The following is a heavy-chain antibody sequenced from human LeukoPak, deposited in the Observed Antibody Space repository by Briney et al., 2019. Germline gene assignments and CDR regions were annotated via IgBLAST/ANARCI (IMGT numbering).Heavy chain of an antibody. J-gene: IGHJ4*02. D-gene: IGHD3-22*01. CDR3: TRAPSSGPFDN. CDR2: MHPNTGDT. Sequence: GASVKVSCRASGYTFTGYYIHWVRQDPGQGLEWMGWMHPNTGDTDYAQKFQGRITMTRDTSISTAYMELSRLRSDDTALYYCTRAPSSGPFDNWGQGSLVTVSS. CDR1: GYTFTGYY. V-gene: IGHV1-2*02.